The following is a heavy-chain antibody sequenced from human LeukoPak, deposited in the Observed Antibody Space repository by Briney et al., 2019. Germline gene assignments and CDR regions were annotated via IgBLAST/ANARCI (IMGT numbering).Heavy chain of an antibody. CDR3: ARGVGYCSSSTCRDYYYMDV. J-gene: IGHJ6*03. V-gene: IGHV3-7*01. CDR1: GFTFSNYW. Sequence: GGSLRLSCATSGFTFSNYWMSWVRQAPGKGLEWVANIKQDGSEKYYVYSVKGRFTISRDNAENSLYLQMNSLRAEDTAVYYCARGVGYCSSSTCRDYYYMDVWGKGTTVTVSS. CDR2: IKQDGSEK. D-gene: IGHD2-2*01.